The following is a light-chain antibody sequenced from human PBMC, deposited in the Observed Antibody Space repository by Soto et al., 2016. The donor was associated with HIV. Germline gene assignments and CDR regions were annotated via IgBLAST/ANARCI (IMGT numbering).Light chain of an antibody. V-gene: IGLV3-1*01. J-gene: IGLJ2*01. CDR2: QDT. CDR3: QTWDSSTAV. Sequence: SYELTQPPSVSVSPGQTASITCSGDKLEDKYVCWYQLKAGQSPVLVIYQDTQRPSGIPERFSGSNSGDIATLTISGTQAMDEADYYCQTWDSSTAVFGGGTELSVL. CDR1: KLEDKY.